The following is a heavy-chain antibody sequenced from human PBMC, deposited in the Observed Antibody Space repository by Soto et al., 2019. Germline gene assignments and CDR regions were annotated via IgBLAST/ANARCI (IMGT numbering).Heavy chain of an antibody. J-gene: IGHJ4*02. Sequence: QVQLVESGGGVVQPGRSLRLSCAASGFTFSSYGMHWVRQAPGKGLEWVAVISYDGSNKYYADSVKGRFTISRDNSKNTLYLQMNSLRAEDTAVYYCAKDAYDSSGYYVDYCCQGTLVTVSS. D-gene: IGHD3-22*01. CDR1: GFTFSSYG. V-gene: IGHV3-30*18. CDR3: AKDAYDSSGYYVDY. CDR2: ISYDGSNK.